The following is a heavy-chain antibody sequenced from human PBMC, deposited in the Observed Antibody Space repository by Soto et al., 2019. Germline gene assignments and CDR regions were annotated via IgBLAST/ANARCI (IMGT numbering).Heavy chain of an antibody. V-gene: IGHV4-59*08. CDR3: ASHYDFGDYYYYMDV. Sequence: SETLSLTCTVSGGSISSYYWSWIRQPPGKGLEWIGYIYYSGSTNYNPSLKSRVTISVDTSKNQFSLKLSSVTAADTAVYYCASHYDFGDYYYYMDVWGKGTTVTVSS. J-gene: IGHJ6*03. CDR2: IYYSGST. CDR1: GGSISSYY. D-gene: IGHD3-3*01.